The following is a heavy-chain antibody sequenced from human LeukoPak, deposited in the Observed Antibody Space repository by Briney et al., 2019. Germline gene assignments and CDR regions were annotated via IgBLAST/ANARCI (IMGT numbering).Heavy chain of an antibody. J-gene: IGHJ4*02. D-gene: IGHD4-11*01. CDR3: ARGLVLGFLDY. CDR1: GFTFSSSR. V-gene: IGHV3-74*01. CDR2: INSDESIT. Sequence: GGSLRLSCAASGFTFSSSRMYWVRQAPGKGLVWVSRINSDESITTYADSVKGRFTISRDNAKNTLYLQMNSLRAEDTAVYYCARGLVLGFLDYWGQGTPVTVSS.